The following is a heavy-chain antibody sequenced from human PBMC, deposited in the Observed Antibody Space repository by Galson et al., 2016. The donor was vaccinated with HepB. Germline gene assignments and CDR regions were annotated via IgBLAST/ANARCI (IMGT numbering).Heavy chain of an antibody. CDR2: IYWDNDK. CDR3: AHTRRWPGHYFDL. V-gene: IGHV2-5*02. J-gene: IGHJ4*02. CDR1: GFSLGMSEVG. Sequence: PALVKPTQTLTLTCTFSGFSLGMSEVGVGWIRQSPGKALECLALIYWDNDKRYSPSLNNRLTITKDTSKNQVVLKMTNMDPVDTGTNYCAHTRRWPGHYFDLWGQGALVTGSS. D-gene: IGHD5-24*01.